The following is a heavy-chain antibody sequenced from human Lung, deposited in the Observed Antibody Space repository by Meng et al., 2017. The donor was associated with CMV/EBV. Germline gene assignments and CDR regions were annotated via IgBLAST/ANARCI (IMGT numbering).Heavy chain of an antibody. CDR2: ISSSGSTI. J-gene: IGHJ3*02. D-gene: IGHD2-2*01. CDR1: GFTFSSYE. CDR3: ARYCSSTSCPLGYDAFDI. Sequence: SCAASGFTFSSYEMNWVRQAPGKGLEWVSYISSSGSTIYYADSVKGRFTISRDNAKNSLYLQMNSLRAEDTAVYYCARYCSSTSCPLGYDAFDIWXQGTXVTVSS. V-gene: IGHV3-48*03.